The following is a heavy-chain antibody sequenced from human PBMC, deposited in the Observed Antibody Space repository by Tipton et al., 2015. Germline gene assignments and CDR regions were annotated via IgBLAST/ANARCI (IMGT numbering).Heavy chain of an antibody. CDR3: ARDCNISSCNQRYAMDV. Sequence: SLRLSCVASGFTFSPYSMNWVRQAPGKGLEWVSYISGTSSTIHYADSVKGRFTISRDNAKNSLYLQMNSLRGDDTAVYYCARDCNISSCNQRYAMDVWGQGTTVTVSS. D-gene: IGHD6-13*01. J-gene: IGHJ6*02. V-gene: IGHV3-48*01. CDR1: GFTFSPYS. CDR2: ISGTSSTI.